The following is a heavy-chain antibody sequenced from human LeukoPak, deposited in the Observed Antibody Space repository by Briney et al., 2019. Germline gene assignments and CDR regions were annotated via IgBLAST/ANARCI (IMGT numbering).Heavy chain of an antibody. CDR2: IYYSGST. J-gene: IGHJ4*02. V-gene: IGHV4-59*01. Sequence: ETLSLTCTVSGGSISSYYWSWIRQPPGKGLEWIGYIYYSGSTNYNPSLKSRVTISVDTSKNQFSLKLSSVTAADTAVYYCARTLHGDLLNDYWGQGTLVTVSS. CDR3: ARTLHGDLLNDY. CDR1: GGSISSYY. D-gene: IGHD3-10*01.